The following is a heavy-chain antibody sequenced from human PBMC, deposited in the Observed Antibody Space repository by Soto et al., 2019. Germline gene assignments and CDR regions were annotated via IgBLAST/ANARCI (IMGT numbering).Heavy chain of an antibody. Sequence: EVQLVESGGGLVQPGGSLRLSCAASGFAVSSNYMSWVRQAPGKGLEWVSVIYSGGSTYYADSVKGRFTISRDNSKNTLYLQMNSLRAEDTAVYYCARVWGVATIFDYWGQGTLVTVSS. CDR1: GFAVSSNY. V-gene: IGHV3-66*01. J-gene: IGHJ4*02. CDR2: IYSGGST. CDR3: ARVWGVATIFDY. D-gene: IGHD5-12*01.